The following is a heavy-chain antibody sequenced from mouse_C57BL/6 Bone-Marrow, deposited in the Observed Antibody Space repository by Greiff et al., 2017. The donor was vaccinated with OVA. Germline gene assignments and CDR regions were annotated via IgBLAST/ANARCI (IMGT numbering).Heavy chain of an antibody. J-gene: IGHJ1*01. CDR2: IDPENGDT. Sequence: VQLQQSGAELVRPGASVKLSCTASGFNIKDDYMHWVKQRPEQGLEWIGWIDPENGDTEYASKFQGKATITADTSSNTAYLQLNSLTSEDTAVYYCTVDGYCLYWYFDVWGPGTTVTVSS. CDR1: GFNIKDDY. CDR3: TVDGYCLYWYFDV. V-gene: IGHV14-4*01. D-gene: IGHD2-3*01.